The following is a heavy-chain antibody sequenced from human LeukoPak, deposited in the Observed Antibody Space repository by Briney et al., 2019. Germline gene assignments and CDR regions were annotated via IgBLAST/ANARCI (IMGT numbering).Heavy chain of an antibody. CDR3: ARAYSSSYNCFDH. V-gene: IGHV1-3*01. Sequence: GWINAGNGDTKYSQKFQGRVTITRDTSASTAYMELSSLRSEDTAVYYCARAYSSSYNCFDHWGQGTLVTVSS. D-gene: IGHD6-6*01. J-gene: IGHJ5*02. CDR2: INAGNGDT.